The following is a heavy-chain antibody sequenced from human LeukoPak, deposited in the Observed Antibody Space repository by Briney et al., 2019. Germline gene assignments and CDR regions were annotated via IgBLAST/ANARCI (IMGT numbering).Heavy chain of an antibody. J-gene: IGHJ4*02. Sequence: GESLRLSCAASGFTFSNAWMSWVRQAPGKGLEWVGRIKSKTDGRTTEYPAPVKGRFTISRDDSKNTLFLQMNGLKTEDTAVYYCTTSGSSSGSGYWGQGTLVTVSS. CDR3: TTSGSSSGSGY. D-gene: IGHD1-26*01. V-gene: IGHV3-15*01. CDR2: IKSKTDGRTT. CDR1: GFTFSNAW.